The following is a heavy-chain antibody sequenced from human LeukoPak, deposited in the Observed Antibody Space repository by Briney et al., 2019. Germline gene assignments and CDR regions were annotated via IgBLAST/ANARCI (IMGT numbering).Heavy chain of an antibody. D-gene: IGHD3-22*01. Sequence: GGSLRLSCAASGFTFSNYWMHWVRQAPGRGLVWVSRINSDGINTSYADSVKGRFTISRDNSKNTLYLQMNSLRAEDTAVYYCAKEGIRAYYDSSGYPEGFDYWGQGTLVTVSS. CDR3: AKEGIRAYYDSSGYPEGFDY. CDR2: INSDGINT. V-gene: IGHV3-74*01. J-gene: IGHJ4*02. CDR1: GFTFSNYW.